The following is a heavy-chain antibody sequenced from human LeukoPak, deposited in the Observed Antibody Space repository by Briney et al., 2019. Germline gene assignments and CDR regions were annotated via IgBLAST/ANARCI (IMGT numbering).Heavy chain of an antibody. J-gene: IGHJ4*02. D-gene: IGHD3-16*01. CDR2: IYYSGIT. Sequence: SETLSLTCTVSGGSISTYYWTWIRQPPGKGLEWIGFIYYSGITNYNPALKSRVTISLDTSKNQYSLKLNSVTAADTAVYYCARRVTGRGTYYFDYWGQGTLVTVSS. CDR1: GGSISTYY. V-gene: IGHV4-59*08. CDR3: ARRVTGRGTYYFDY.